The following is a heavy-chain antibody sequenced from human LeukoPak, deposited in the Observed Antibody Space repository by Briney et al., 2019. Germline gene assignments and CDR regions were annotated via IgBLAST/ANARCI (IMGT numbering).Heavy chain of an antibody. V-gene: IGHV4-59*01. CDR2: TYYSGST. J-gene: IGHJ4*02. CDR1: GGSISSYY. D-gene: IGHD1-26*01. CDR3: ARGPSGSYYNY. Sequence: PSETLSLTCTVSGGSISSYYWSWIRQPPGKGLEWIGYTYYSGSTNYNPSLKSRVTISVDTSKNQFSLKLSSVTAADTAVYYCARGPSGSYYNYWGQGTLVTVSS.